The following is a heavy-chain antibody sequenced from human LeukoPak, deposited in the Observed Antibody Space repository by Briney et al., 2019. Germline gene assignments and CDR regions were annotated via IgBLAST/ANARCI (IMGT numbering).Heavy chain of an antibody. Sequence: GAAVKVSCKASGYTFTSYGISWVRQAPGHGFEWTGWISAYNGNTNYAQKLQGRVTMTTDTSTSTAYMELRSLISDDAAVYYCAIVLCSGGSCYFYYFDYWGQGTLVTVSS. CDR1: GYTFTSYG. J-gene: IGHJ4*02. D-gene: IGHD2-15*01. CDR3: AIVLCSGGSCYFYYFDY. V-gene: IGHV1-18*01. CDR2: ISAYNGNT.